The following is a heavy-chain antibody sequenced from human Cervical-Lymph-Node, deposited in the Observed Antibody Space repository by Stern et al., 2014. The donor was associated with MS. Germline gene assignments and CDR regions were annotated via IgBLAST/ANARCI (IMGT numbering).Heavy chain of an antibody. V-gene: IGHV3-33*01. J-gene: IGHJ4*02. Sequence: VQLVESGGGVVQPGRSLRLSCAASGFTFSSYGMHWVRQAPGKGLEWVAVIWYAGSNKYYADSVKGRFTISRDTSKNTLYLQMNSLRAEDTAVYYCAREYRTVTLLDYWGQGTLVTVSS. CDR1: GFTFSSYG. CDR2: IWYAGSNK. CDR3: AREYRTVTLLDY. D-gene: IGHD4-17*01.